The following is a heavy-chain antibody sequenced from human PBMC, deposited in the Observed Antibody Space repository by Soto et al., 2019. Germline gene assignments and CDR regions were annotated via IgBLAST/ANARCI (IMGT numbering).Heavy chain of an antibody. J-gene: IGHJ6*02. CDR1: GFTFSAAW. V-gene: IGHV3-15*01. CDR3: VREDDGGDRDYYGLDV. D-gene: IGHD4-17*01. CDR2: IRSKDDGGTT. Sequence: PGGSLRLSCVASGFTFSAAWMSWVCQTPGKGLEWVGRIRSKDDGGTTDYAAPVKGRFAMSRDDSTNTLYLQMSSLIIEDTAVYFCVREDDGGDRDYYGLDVWGQGTTVTVSS.